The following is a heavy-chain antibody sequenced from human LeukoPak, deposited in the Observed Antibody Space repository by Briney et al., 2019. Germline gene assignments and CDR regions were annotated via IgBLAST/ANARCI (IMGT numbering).Heavy chain of an antibody. CDR1: GFTVSSNY. Sequence: GGSLRLSCAASGFTVSSNYMSWVRQAPGQGLEWVSTISGSSHSRTDYADSVKGRFTISRDNSQNTLFLQVDTLRVEDTATYYCAKDRSLGRLVHEAFDVWGQGTMVVVSS. CDR2: ISGSSHSRT. J-gene: IGHJ3*01. CDR3: AKDRSLGRLVHEAFDV. V-gene: IGHV3-23*01. D-gene: IGHD3-16*01.